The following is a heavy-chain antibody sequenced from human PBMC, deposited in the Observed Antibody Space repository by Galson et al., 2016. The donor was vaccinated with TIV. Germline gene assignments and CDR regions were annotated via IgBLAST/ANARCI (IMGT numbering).Heavy chain of an antibody. CDR3: ARHGEMAPISYKYNKGMDV. D-gene: IGHD5-24*01. CDR2: ISVHNGNT. Sequence: SVKVSCKGFEYTFSTYGLSWVRQAPGQGLQWMGWISVHNGNTKYAQKLQDRITMTTDTSTNTAYMELRSLRSDDTAVYFCARHGEMAPISYKYNKGMDVWGQGATVTVSS. J-gene: IGHJ6*02. CDR1: EYTFSTYG. V-gene: IGHV1-18*04.